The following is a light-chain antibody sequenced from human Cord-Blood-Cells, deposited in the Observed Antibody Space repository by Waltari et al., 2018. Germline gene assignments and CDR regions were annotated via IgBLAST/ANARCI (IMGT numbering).Light chain of an antibody. J-gene: IGKJ5*01. Sequence: DIQMTQSQSSLSASVGDRVTITCRASQSISSYLNWYQQKPGKAPKLLIYAASSLQSGVPSRFSGSGSGTDFTLTISSLQPEDFATYYCQQSYSTPITFGPGTRLEIK. CDR1: QSISSY. CDR3: QQSYSTPIT. CDR2: AAS. V-gene: IGKV1-39*01.